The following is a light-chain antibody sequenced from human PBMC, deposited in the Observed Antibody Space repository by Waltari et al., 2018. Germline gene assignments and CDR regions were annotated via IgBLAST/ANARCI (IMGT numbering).Light chain of an antibody. CDR2: DVS. CDR1: SSDVGGYNY. V-gene: IGLV2-14*01. CDR3: SSYTSSSTSLYV. J-gene: IGLJ1*01. Sequence: QSALTQPASVSGSPGQSITLPCTGTSSDVGGYNYASWYQQHPGKAPKLMIYDVSKRPSGVSNRFSGSKSGNTASLTISGLQAEDEADYYCSSYTSSSTSLYVFGTGTKVTVL.